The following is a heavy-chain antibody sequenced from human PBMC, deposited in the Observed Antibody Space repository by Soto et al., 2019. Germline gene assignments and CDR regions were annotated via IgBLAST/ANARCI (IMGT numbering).Heavy chain of an antibody. Sequence: SETLSLTCTVSGGSISSSSYCWGWIRQPPGKGLEWIGSIYYSGSTYYNPSLKSRVTISVDTSKNQFSLKLSSVTAADTAVYYCARQARYYYYYMDVWGKGTTVTVSS. D-gene: IGHD5-12*01. CDR3: ARQARYYYYYMDV. V-gene: IGHV4-39*01. CDR2: IYYSGST. CDR1: GGSISSSSYC. J-gene: IGHJ6*03.